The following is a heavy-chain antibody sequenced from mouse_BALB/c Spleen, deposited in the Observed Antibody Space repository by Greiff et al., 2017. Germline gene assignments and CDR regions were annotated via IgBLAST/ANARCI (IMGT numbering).Heavy chain of an antibody. CDR1: GYTFTDYN. CDR3: ARGIYYGYFDY. D-gene: IGHD2-2*01. Sequence: VQLKESGPELVKPGASVKISCKASGYTFTDYNMHWVKQSHGKSLEWIGYIYPYNGGTGYNQKFKSKATLTVDNSSSTAYMELRSLTSEDSAVYYCARGIYYGYFDYWGQGTTLTVSS. J-gene: IGHJ2*01. V-gene: IGHV1S29*02. CDR2: IYPYNGGT.